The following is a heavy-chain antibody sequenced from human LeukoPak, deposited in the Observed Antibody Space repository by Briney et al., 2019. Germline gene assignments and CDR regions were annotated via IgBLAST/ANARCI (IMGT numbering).Heavy chain of an antibody. D-gene: IGHD1-20*01. CDR2: IYYSGST. CDR1: GGSISSYY. Sequence: PSETLSLTCTVSGGSISSYYWSWIRQPAGKGLEWIGRIYYSGSTSYNPSLKSRVTISADTSKNHFSLKLASVTAADTAVYYCARQAYCTSNNCFPFDYWGQGTLVTVSS. J-gene: IGHJ4*02. CDR3: ARQAYCTSNNCFPFDY. V-gene: IGHV4-59*08.